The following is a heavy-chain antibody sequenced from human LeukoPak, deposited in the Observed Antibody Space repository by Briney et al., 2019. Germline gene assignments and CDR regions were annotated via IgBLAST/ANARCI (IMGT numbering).Heavy chain of an antibody. D-gene: IGHD7-27*01. J-gene: IGHJ3*02. CDR3: ARVLTVGAFDI. V-gene: IGHV4-34*01. Sequence: SETLSLTCAVYGGSFSGYYWSWIRQPPGKGLEWIGEINHSGSTNYNPSLKSRVTISVDTSKNQFSLKLSSVTAADTAVYYCARVLTVGAFDIWGQGTMVTVSS. CDR2: INHSGST. CDR1: GGSFSGYY.